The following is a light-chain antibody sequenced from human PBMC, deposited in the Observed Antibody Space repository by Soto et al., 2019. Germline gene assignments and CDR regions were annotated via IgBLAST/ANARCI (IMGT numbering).Light chain of an antibody. J-gene: IGLJ3*02. V-gene: IGLV2-8*01. Sequence: QSVLTQPPSASGSLGQSVTISCTGTSSDVGDYTYVSWYQQQPGKAPKFIIYEVNKRPSGVPDRFSGSKSGNTASLTVSGPQGEDEAYYYCRSYAGKNKMVFGGGTKLTVL. CDR2: EVN. CDR1: SSDVGDYTY. CDR3: RSYAGKNKMV.